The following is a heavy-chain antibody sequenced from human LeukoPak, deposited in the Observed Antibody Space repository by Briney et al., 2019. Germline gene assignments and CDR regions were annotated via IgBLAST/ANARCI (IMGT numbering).Heavy chain of an antibody. CDR3: ARSRVILYYYYYMDV. J-gene: IGHJ6*03. Sequence: SETLSLTCTVSGGSISSSSYYWGWIRQPPGKGLEWIGSIYYSGSTYYNASLKSRVTISVDTSKNQFSLKLSSVTAADTAVYYCARSRVILYYYYYMDVWGKGTTVTVSS. V-gene: IGHV4-39*01. CDR2: IYYSGST. D-gene: IGHD2/OR15-2a*01. CDR1: GGSISSSSYY.